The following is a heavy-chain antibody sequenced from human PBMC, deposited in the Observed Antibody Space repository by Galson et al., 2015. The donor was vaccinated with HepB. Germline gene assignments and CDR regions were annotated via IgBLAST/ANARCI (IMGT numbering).Heavy chain of an antibody. CDR3: ANPIRNWNVRL. V-gene: IGHV3-23*01. Sequence: SLRLSCAASGFTFSTYAMSWVRQAPGKGLEWVSAISGSGGNTYYADFVKGRFTISRDNSKNTLYLEINSLRADDTAVYYCANPIRNWNVRLWGQGTLVTVSS. CDR1: GFTFSTYA. D-gene: IGHD1-1*01. CDR2: ISGSGGNT. J-gene: IGHJ4*02.